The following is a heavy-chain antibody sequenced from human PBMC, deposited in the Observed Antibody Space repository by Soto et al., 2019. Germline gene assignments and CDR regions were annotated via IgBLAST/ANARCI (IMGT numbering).Heavy chain of an antibody. J-gene: IGHJ4*02. CDR2: INHSGST. Sequence: SETLSLTCAVYGGSFSGYIWSWIRQPPGKGLQWIGQINHSGSTNYNPSLKSRVTISVDTSNSQFSLYLQMDSLRAEDTAVYYCARDMTSGYYADYDYWGQGTLVTVSS. V-gene: IGHV4-34*01. CDR1: GGSFSGYI. CDR3: ARDMTSGYYADYDY. D-gene: IGHD3-22*01.